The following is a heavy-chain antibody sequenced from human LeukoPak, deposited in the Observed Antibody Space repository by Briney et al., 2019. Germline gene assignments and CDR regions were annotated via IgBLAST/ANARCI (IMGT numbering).Heavy chain of an antibody. V-gene: IGHV3-23*01. Sequence: GGSLRLSCATSGFTFSSYSMTWVRQAPGKGLEWVSAISGSGGSTYYADSVKGRFTISRDNSKNTLYLQMNSLRAEDTAVYYCAKRSTPVVVVAASFDYWGQGTLVTVSS. D-gene: IGHD2-15*01. J-gene: IGHJ4*02. CDR2: ISGSGGST. CDR1: GFTFSSYS. CDR3: AKRSTPVVVVAASFDY.